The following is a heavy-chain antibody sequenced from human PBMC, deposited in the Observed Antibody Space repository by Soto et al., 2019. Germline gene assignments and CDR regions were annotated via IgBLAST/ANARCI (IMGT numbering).Heavy chain of an antibody. Sequence: ASVKVSCKASGYPFDTYGINWVRQAPGQRPEWMGWISAYNGQTDYAQNFQGRVTMATDTSTNTAYMELRNLRSDDTAVYYRARAPQEFWNSYFFDPWGPGTLVTVSS. CDR1: GYPFDTYG. CDR2: ISAYNGQT. V-gene: IGHV1-18*01. J-gene: IGHJ5*02. CDR3: ARAPQEFWNSYFFDP. D-gene: IGHD3-3*01.